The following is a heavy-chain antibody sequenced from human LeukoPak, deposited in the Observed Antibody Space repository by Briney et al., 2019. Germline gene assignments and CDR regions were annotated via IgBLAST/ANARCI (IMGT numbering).Heavy chain of an antibody. D-gene: IGHD3-10*01. J-gene: IGHJ6*02. Sequence: GGSLRLSCAPSGFTFSSYAMHWVRQAPGKGLEWVAVISYDGSNKYYADSVKGRFTISRDNSENTLYVQMNSLRVEDTAVYYCARTPLAVRGLNHYYFYGMDVWGQGTTVTVSS. CDR2: ISYDGSNK. CDR3: ARTPLAVRGLNHYYFYGMDV. CDR1: GFTFSSYA. V-gene: IGHV3-30-3*01.